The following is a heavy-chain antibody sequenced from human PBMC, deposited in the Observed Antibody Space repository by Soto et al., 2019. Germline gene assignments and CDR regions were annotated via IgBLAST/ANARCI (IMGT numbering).Heavy chain of an antibody. Sequence: QVHLVQSGAEVTKAGSSVKVSCKASGGTFSSHAFSWVRQAPGQGLEWVGGIIPIFETANYAQEFQGRVTISADESTNTVTVELNNLRSDDTARYFCAIGDRSSWIGNHWGPGTQVTVS. CDR2: IIPIFETA. CDR3: AIGDRSSWIGNH. V-gene: IGHV1-69*01. D-gene: IGHD6-6*01. CDR1: GGTFSSHA. J-gene: IGHJ4*02.